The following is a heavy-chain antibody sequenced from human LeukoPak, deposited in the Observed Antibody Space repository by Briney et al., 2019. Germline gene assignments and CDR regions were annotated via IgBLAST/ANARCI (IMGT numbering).Heavy chain of an antibody. Sequence: GGSLRLSCATSEFSFGGYVMSFVRQAPGNGLEWVLATSGSGASTYYTDSVRGRFSISRDNSENTLYLQMYSLRADDTAVYYCAKSFRGYTGSYFDFWGQGTLVTVSS. V-gene: IGHV3-23*01. D-gene: IGHD2-2*02. CDR3: AKSFRGYTGSYFDF. CDR1: EFSFGGYV. J-gene: IGHJ4*02. CDR2: TSGSGAST.